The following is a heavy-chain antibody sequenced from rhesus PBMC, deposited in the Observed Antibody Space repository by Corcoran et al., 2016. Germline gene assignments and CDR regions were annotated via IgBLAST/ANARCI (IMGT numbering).Heavy chain of an antibody. Sequence: QVQLQESGPGLVKPSETLSLTCAVSGYSISSGYGWSWIRQPPGKGLEWIGYIGGSSGRANYNPSLNSRVTISKDRSKNQFSLKLSSMTAADTAVYYCAHDHWGSVDYWGQGVLVTVSS. CDR1: GYSISSGYG. CDR2: IGGSSGRA. V-gene: IGHV4-127*01. CDR3: AHDHWGSVDY. J-gene: IGHJ4*01. D-gene: IGHD7-45*01.